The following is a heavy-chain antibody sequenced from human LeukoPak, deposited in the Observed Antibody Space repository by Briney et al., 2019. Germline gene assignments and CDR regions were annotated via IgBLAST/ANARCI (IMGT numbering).Heavy chain of an antibody. V-gene: IGHV3-7*01. CDR1: GFSLQSHW. CDR3: ARDDFWGNDYHYMDV. D-gene: IGHD3/OR15-3a*01. Sequence: GGSLRLSCAASGFSLQSHWMSWVRQAPGKGLEWVANIKQDGSEQWSVDSVKGRFTLSRDNAKNSMYLQMNSLRVEDTAVYYCARDDFWGNDYHYMDVWGNGTTVTVSS. CDR2: IKQDGSEQ. J-gene: IGHJ6*03.